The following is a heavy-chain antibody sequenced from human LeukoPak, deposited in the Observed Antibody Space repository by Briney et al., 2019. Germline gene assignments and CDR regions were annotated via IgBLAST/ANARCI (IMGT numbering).Heavy chain of an antibody. Sequence: GASVKVSCKASGYTFTSYDINWVRQAIGQGLEWMGWMNPNSGNTGYAQKFQGRVTMTRNTSISTAYMELSSLRSEDTAVYYCARGPRYCSGGSCYFFDYWGQGTLVTVSS. V-gene: IGHV1-8*01. J-gene: IGHJ4*02. CDR3: ARGPRYCSGGSCYFFDY. D-gene: IGHD2-15*01. CDR1: GYTFTSYD. CDR2: MNPNSGNT.